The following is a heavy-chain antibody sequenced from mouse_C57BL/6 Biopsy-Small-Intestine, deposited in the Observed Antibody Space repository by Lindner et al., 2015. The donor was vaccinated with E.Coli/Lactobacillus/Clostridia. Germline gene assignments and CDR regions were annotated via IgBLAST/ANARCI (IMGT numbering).Heavy chain of an antibody. CDR3: ARGTRFDY. V-gene: IGHV1-82*01. D-gene: IGHD3-3*01. CDR1: GYAFSSSW. J-gene: IGHJ2*01. Sequence: VQLQESGPELVKPGASVKISCKASGYAFSSSWMNWVKQRPGKGLEWIGRIYPGDGDTNYNGKFKGKATLTADKSSSTAYMQLSSLTSEDSAVYFCARGTRFDYWGQGTTLTVSS. CDR2: IYPGDGDT.